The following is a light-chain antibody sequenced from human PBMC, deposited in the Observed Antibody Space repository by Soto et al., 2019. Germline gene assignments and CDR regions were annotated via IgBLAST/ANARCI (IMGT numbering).Light chain of an antibody. CDR3: CSYAVTPTWV. CDR2: EVT. J-gene: IGLJ3*02. Sequence: QSALTQPASVSGSPGQSITISCTGTSSDVGSHNFVSWYQQRPGKAPKLMIFEVTKRPSGVSSRFSASKSGNTASLTISGVQAEDEDDYYCCSYAVTPTWVFGGGTKLTVL. V-gene: IGLV2-23*02. CDR1: SSDVGSHNF.